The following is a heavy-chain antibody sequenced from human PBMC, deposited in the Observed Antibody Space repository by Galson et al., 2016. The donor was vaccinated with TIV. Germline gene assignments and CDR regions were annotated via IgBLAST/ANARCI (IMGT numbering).Heavy chain of an antibody. V-gene: IGHV1-18*01. CDR1: GYTFTNYG. CDR3: ARGAGPLSPNQCDY. J-gene: IGHJ4*02. Sequence: SVKVSCKASGYTFTNYGINWVRQAPGQGLDWMGWISGYNDNTIYAQRLQGRVTVTTDTSTSTVYMELRSLRSDDTAVYYCARGAGPLSPNQCDYWGPGTPVTVFS. CDR2: ISGYNDNT.